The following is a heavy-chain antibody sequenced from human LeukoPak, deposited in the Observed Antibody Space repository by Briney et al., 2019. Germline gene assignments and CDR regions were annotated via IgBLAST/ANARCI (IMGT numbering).Heavy chain of an antibody. V-gene: IGHV4-59*11. CDR1: GGSISSHY. CDR2: IYYSGST. CDR3: ARVVVAAPSYYMDV. J-gene: IGHJ6*03. D-gene: IGHD2-15*01. Sequence: SEPLSLTCPVSGGSISSHYWSWIRQPPGKGLEWSGYIYYSGSTNYNPSLKSRVTISVDTSKNQFSLKLSSVAAADTAVYYCARVVVAAPSYYMDVWGKGTTVTVSS.